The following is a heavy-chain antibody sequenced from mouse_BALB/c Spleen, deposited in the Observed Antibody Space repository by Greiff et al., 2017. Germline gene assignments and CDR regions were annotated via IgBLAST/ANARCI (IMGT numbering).Heavy chain of an antibody. V-gene: IGHV5-17*02. CDR2: ISSGSSTI. D-gene: IGHD2-1*01. J-gene: IGHJ3*01. Sequence: EVMLVESGGGLVQPGGSRKLSCAASGFTFSSFGMHWVRQAPEKGLEWIAYISSGSSTIYYADTVKGRFTISRDNPKNTLFLQMTSLRYEDTAMYYCARGNGNYVGWFAYWGQGTLVTVSA. CDR3: ARGNGNYVGWFAY. CDR1: GFTFSSFG.